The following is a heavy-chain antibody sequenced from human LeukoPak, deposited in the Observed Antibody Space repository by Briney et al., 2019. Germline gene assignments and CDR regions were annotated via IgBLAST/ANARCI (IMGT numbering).Heavy chain of an antibody. CDR2: ISSSGTTI. Sequence: PGGSLRLSCAASGFTFSSYGMHWVRQAPGKGLEWVSYISSSGTTIYYADSVKGRFTISRDNAKNSLFLQVNSLRAEDTAVYYCARSSGTYHFDYWGQGTLVTVSS. D-gene: IGHD1-26*01. V-gene: IGHV3-48*04. CDR3: ARSSGTYHFDY. J-gene: IGHJ4*02. CDR1: GFTFSSYG.